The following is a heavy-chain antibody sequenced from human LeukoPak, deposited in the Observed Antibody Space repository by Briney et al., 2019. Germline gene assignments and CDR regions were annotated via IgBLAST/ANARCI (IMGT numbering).Heavy chain of an antibody. CDR1: GYTFTSYD. J-gene: IGHJ3*02. Sequence: ASVKVSCKASGYTFTSYDINWVRQATGQGLEWMGWINPISGYTGYAQKVQGRVTMTGDTSISTAYMELSSLRSEDAAVYYCARGNRLYISSWSSLAFDIWGQGTMVTVSS. V-gene: IGHV1-8*01. CDR3: ARGNRLYISSWSSLAFDI. D-gene: IGHD6-13*01. CDR2: INPISGYT.